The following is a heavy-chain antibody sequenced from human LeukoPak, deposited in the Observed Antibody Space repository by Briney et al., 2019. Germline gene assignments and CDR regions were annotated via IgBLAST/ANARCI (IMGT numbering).Heavy chain of an antibody. CDR2: MNPNSGNT. CDR3: ATVFGIAAAGTYNWFDP. V-gene: IGHV1-8*03. CDR1: GYTFTSYD. Sequence: ASVKVSCKASGYTFTSYDINWVRQATGQGLEWMGWMNPNSGNTGYAQRFQARVTITRNTSISTAYMELSSLRSEDTAVYYCATVFGIAAAGTYNWFDPWGQGTLVTVSS. D-gene: IGHD6-13*01. J-gene: IGHJ5*02.